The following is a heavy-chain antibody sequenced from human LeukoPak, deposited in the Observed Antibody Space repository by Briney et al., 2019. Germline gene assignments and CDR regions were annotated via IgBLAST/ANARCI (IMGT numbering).Heavy chain of an antibody. J-gene: IGHJ4*02. D-gene: IGHD4-23*01. CDR2: ISSSSRTL. V-gene: IGHV3-48*02. Sequence: GGSLRLSCAASGFSFRTYTMNWVRQAPGKGLEWVSCISSSSRTLYYADSVKGRFTISRDNARNSLFLQMNSLTDEDTAVYYCATVNQYGGNSIDYWGQGTLVTVSS. CDR1: GFSFRTYT. CDR3: ATVNQYGGNSIDY.